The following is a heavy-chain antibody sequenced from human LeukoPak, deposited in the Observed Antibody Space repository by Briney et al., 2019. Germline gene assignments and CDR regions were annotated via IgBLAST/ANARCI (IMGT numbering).Heavy chain of an antibody. D-gene: IGHD1-26*01. CDR1: GYSFSSYW. CDR2: INGAGTTT. V-gene: IGHV3-74*01. Sequence: HSGGSLRLSCGASGYSFSSYWMHWVRQVPGKGLVWVSRINGAGTTTTYADSVKGRFTTSRDNAKNTLSLEMDSLRVEDTAVYYCIRGESGYYSYYAMDVWGQGTTVIVSS. CDR3: IRGESGYYSYYAMDV. J-gene: IGHJ6*02.